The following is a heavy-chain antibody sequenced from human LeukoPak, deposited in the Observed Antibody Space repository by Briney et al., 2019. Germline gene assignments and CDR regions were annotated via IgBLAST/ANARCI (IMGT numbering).Heavy chain of an antibody. V-gene: IGHV4-38-2*01. D-gene: IGHD3-9*01. J-gene: IGHJ5*02. Sequence: PSETLSLTCAVSGYSISSGYYWGWIRQPPGKGLEWIGSIYHRGSTYYNPSLKSRVTISVDTSKNQFSLKLSSVTAAVTAVYYCARHGGFTIPSDWFDPWGQGTLVTVFS. CDR2: IYHRGST. CDR3: ARHGGFTIPSDWFDP. CDR1: GYSISSGYY.